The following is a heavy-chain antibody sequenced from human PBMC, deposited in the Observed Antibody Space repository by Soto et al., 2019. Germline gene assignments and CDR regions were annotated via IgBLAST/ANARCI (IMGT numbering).Heavy chain of an antibody. CDR3: ARGAYCGGDCYTWPYAFDI. CDR1: GYTFTGYY. J-gene: IGHJ3*02. Sequence: ASVKVSGKASGYTFTGYYMHCVRQAPGQGLAWMGWINPNSGGTNYAQKFQGRVTMTRDTSISTAYMELSRLRSDDTAVYYCARGAYCGGDCYTWPYAFDIWGQGTMVT. V-gene: IGHV1-2*02. D-gene: IGHD2-21*02. CDR2: INPNSGGT.